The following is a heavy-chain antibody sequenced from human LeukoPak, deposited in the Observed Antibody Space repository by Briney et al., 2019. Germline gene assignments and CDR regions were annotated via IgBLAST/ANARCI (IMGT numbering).Heavy chain of an antibody. J-gene: IGHJ4*02. Sequence: GASVKVSCKASGYTFTSYYMHWVRQAPGQGLEWMGIINPSGGSTSYAQKFQGRVTMTRDTSTSTAYMELRSLRSDDTAVYYCATSSGIAAAASADYWGQGTLVTVSS. CDR2: INPSGGST. CDR3: ATSSGIAAAASADY. CDR1: GYTFTSYY. D-gene: IGHD6-13*01. V-gene: IGHV1-46*01.